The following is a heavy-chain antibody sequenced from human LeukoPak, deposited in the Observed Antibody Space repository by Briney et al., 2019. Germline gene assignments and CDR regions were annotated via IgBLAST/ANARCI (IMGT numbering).Heavy chain of an antibody. Sequence: ASVKVSCKASGGTFSRYGISWVRQAPGQGLEWMGGIIPMYGTPNYAQKFQGRVTITADESTSIVYMELSSLRSEDTAVYYCAKSLVRGTDSYYYYYYMDVWGKGTTVTISS. V-gene: IGHV1-69*01. CDR2: IIPMYGTP. D-gene: IGHD3-10*01. J-gene: IGHJ6*03. CDR3: AKSLVRGTDSYYYYYYMDV. CDR1: GGTFSRYG.